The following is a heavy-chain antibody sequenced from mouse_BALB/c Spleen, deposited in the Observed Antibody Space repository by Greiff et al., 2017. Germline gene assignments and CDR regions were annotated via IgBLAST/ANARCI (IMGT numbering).Heavy chain of an antibody. V-gene: IGHV5-6-5*01. J-gene: IGHJ1*01. Sequence: EVKLQESGGGLVKPGGSLNLSCAASGFSFSSYAMSWVRQTPEKRLEWVAYICSGGSTYYPASVKGRFTISRDTARNILYMQMSSLRTEDTAMYYCAREGGLGRGDWDFEGWGAGTTVTVAA. CDR3: AREGGLGRGDWDFEG. CDR2: ICSGGST. D-gene: IGHD3-3*01. CDR1: GFSFSSYA.